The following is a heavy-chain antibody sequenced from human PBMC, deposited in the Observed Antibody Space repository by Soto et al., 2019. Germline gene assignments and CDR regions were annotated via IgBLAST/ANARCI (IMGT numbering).Heavy chain of an antibody. CDR2: INPNSGGT. V-gene: IGHV1-2*02. J-gene: IGHJ6*02. Sequence: GASVKVSCKASGYTFTGYYMHWVRQAPGQGLEWMGWINPNSGGTTYAQKFQGRVTMTRDTSISTAYMELSRLRSDDTAVYYCARDTWIQLSTSPVYYYYGMDVWGQGTKATVYS. CDR3: ARDTWIQLSTSPVYYYYGMDV. CDR1: GYTFTGYY. D-gene: IGHD5-18*01.